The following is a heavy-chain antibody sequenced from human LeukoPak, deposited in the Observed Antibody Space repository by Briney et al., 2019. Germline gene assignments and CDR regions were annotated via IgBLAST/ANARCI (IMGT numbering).Heavy chain of an antibody. CDR3: ARRKGYYDILTGYRAHQYYFDY. V-gene: IGHV4-39*07. D-gene: IGHD3-9*01. J-gene: IGHJ4*02. Sequence: SETLSLTCTVSGGSISSSSYYWGWIRQPPGKGLEWIGSIYHSGSTYYNPSLKSRVTISVDTSKNQFSLKLSSVTAADTAVYYCARRKGYYDILTGYRAHQYYFDYWGQGTLVTVSS. CDR2: IYHSGST. CDR1: GGSISSSSYY.